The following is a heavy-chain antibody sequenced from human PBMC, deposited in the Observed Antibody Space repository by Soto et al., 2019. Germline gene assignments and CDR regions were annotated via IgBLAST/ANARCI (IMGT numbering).Heavy chain of an antibody. J-gene: IGHJ4*02. V-gene: IGHV4-4*07. CDR2: IYTSGST. Sequence: SETLSLTCTFSGGSISSYYWTWIRQPSGKGLEWVGRIYTSGSTNYNPSLKSRVTMSVDTSKNQFSLKLSSVTAADPAVYYCARDLKFRQADYWGQGSQVTVS. D-gene: IGHD3-9*01. CDR3: ARDLKFRQADY. CDR1: GGSISSYY.